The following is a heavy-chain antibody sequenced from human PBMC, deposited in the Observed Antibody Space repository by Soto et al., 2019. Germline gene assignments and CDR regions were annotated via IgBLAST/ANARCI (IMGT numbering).Heavy chain of an antibody. Sequence: QLQLLESGPGLVKPSETLTLTCSVSGGSVSSINHYWSWIRQPPGHGLEWLGFVYYSGSINYNPSLNSRVPISIDTSKNQFSLRLTSVTASDTAVYYCARSGTTVATNFDFWGRGTLVTVSS. V-gene: IGHV4-61*01. CDR3: ARSGTTVATNFDF. D-gene: IGHD1-1*01. CDR1: GGSVSSINHY. CDR2: VYYSGSI. J-gene: IGHJ4*02.